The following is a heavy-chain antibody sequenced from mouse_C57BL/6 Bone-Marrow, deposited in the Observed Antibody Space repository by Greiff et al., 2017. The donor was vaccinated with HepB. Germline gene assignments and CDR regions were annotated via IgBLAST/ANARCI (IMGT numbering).Heavy chain of an antibody. CDR2: INYDGSST. CDR1: GFTFSDYY. Sequence: EVKLMESEGGLVQPGSSMKLSCTASGFTFSDYYMAWVRQVPEKGLEWVANINYDGSSTYYLDSLKSRFIISGDNAKNILYLQMSSLKSEDTATYYCARDLDYFDYGGQGTTLTVSS. CDR3: ARDLDYFDY. V-gene: IGHV5-16*01. J-gene: IGHJ2*01.